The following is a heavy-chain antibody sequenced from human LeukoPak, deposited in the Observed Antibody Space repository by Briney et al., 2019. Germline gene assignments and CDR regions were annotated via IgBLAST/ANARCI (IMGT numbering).Heavy chain of an antibody. CDR2: INPSGGST. Sequence: GASVRVSCKASGYTFTSYYMHWVRQAPGQGLEWMGIINPSGGSTSYAQKFQGRVTTTRDTSTSTVYMELSSLRSEDTAVYYCARDQYDSSGYYYGAFDIWGQGTMVTVSS. J-gene: IGHJ3*02. CDR3: ARDQYDSSGYYYGAFDI. D-gene: IGHD3-22*01. V-gene: IGHV1-46*01. CDR1: GYTFTSYY.